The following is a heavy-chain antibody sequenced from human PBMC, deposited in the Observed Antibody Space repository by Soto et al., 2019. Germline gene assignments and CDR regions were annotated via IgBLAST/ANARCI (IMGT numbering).Heavy chain of an antibody. CDR1: GFTFSDYV. J-gene: IGHJ4*02. Sequence: GGSLRLSCAASGFTFSDYVMNWVRQAPGKGLEWLSTITRTNNNTYYADSAKGRFTISRDNYKNKLYLQLNSLRDEDTDVYYCAKRYASGPAPFDSWGQGTLVTVSS. V-gene: IGHV3-23*01. CDR3: AKRYASGPAPFDS. CDR2: ITRTNNNT. D-gene: IGHD6-19*01.